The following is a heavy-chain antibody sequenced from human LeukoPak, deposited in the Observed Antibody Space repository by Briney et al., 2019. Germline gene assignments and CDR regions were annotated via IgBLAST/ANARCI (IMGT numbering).Heavy chain of an antibody. Sequence: SETLSLTCTVSGGSISSSSYYWGWIRQPPGKGLEWIGNIYYSGSTHYNPSLKSRVTISVDTSKNQFSLKLSSVTAADTAVYYCAREGYGDYDYFDYWGQGTLVTVSS. V-gene: IGHV4-39*07. D-gene: IGHD4-17*01. J-gene: IGHJ4*02. CDR3: AREGYGDYDYFDY. CDR2: IYYSGST. CDR1: GGSISSSSYY.